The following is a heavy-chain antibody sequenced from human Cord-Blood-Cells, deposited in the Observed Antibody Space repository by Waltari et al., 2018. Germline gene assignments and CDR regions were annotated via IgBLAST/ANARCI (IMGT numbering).Heavy chain of an antibody. J-gene: IGHJ4*02. CDR2: INHSGST. V-gene: IGHV4-34*01. CDR1: GGSFSGYY. Sequence: QVQLQQWGAGLLKPSATLSLNCAVYGGSFSGYYWSWIRKPPGKGLEWIGEINHSGSTNYNPSLKSRVTISVDTSKNQFSLKLSSVTAADTAVYYCARGYSSSWYVYWGQGTLVTVSS. D-gene: IGHD6-13*01. CDR3: ARGYSSSWYVY.